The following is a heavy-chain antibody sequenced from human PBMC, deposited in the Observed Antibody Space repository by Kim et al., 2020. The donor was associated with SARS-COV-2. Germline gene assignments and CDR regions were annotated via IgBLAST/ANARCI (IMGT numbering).Heavy chain of an antibody. V-gene: IGHV3-48*04. CDR2: ISSSSSTI. J-gene: IGHJ4*02. Sequence: GGSLRLSCAASGFTFSSYSMNWVRQAPGKGLEWVSYISSSSSTIYYADSVKGRFTISRDNAKNSLYLQMNSLRAEDTAVYYCARGGTMIETEQNDYWGQGTLVTVSS. CDR1: GFTFSSYS. D-gene: IGHD3-22*01. CDR3: ARGGTMIETEQNDY.